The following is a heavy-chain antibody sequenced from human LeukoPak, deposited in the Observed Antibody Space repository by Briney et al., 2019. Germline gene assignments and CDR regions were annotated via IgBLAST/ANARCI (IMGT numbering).Heavy chain of an antibody. Sequence: SGPTLFNPTHTLTLTCTFSGFSLSTSGVGVGWVRQPPGKALEWLALIYWDDDERYIPSLKRRLTIPKATSKNQVVLTITNMAPVDTAPYYCAHSLSFEEGDSWGQGKLVTVSS. V-gene: IGHV2-5*02. D-gene: IGHD3-10*01. CDR3: AHSLSFEEGDS. CDR2: IYWDDDE. J-gene: IGHJ4*02. CDR1: GFSLSTSGVG.